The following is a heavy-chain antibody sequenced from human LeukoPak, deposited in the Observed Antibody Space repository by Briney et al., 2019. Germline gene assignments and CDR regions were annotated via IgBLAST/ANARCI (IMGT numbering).Heavy chain of an antibody. V-gene: IGHV4-59*08. J-gene: IGHJ3*02. CDR2: IYYSGST. CDR1: GGTISNYY. D-gene: IGHD6-19*01. CDR3: ARHKAASSGWTDAFDI. Sequence: PSGTLSLTCTVSGGTISNYYWSWIWQPPGKGLEWIGGIYYSGSTNYNPSLKSRVTISVDTSKNQFSLKLSSVTAADTAVYYCARHKAASSGWTDAFDIWSQGTMVTVSS.